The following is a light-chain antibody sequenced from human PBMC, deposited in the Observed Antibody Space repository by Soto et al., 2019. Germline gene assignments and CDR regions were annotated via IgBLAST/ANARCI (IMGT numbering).Light chain of an antibody. CDR3: QQRSNWPVT. J-gene: IGKJ1*01. CDR1: QSVSSY. V-gene: IGKV3-11*01. CDR2: DAS. Sequence: EIVLTQSPATLSLSPGERATLSCRASQSVSSYLAWYQQKPGQAPRLLIYDASSRATGIPARFSGSGSGTDFTLTISSLEPEDFADYFCQQRSNWPVTFGQGTRVEIK.